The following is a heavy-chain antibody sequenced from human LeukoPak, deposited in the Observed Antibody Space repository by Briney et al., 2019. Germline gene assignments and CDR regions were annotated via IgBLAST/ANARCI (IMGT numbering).Heavy chain of an antibody. V-gene: IGHV3-23*01. J-gene: IGHJ4*02. Sequence: GASLRLSCAASGFTFSSYAMSWVRQAPGKGLEWVSAISGSGGSTYYADSVKGRFTISRDNSKNTLYLQMNSLRAEDTAVYYCAKDLKITMVRGFDYWGQGTLVTVSS. CDR2: ISGSGGST. CDR1: GFTFSSYA. D-gene: IGHD3-10*01. CDR3: AKDLKITMVRGFDY.